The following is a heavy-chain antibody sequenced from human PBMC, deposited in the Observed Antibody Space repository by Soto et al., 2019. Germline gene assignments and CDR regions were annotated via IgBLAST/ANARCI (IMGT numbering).Heavy chain of an antibody. CDR2: IYYSGST. CDR3: ARHSYYHDRSGYFDF. Sequence: PSETLSLTCTVSGDSISSYYLSWIRRPPRKGREWIGYIYYSGSTNYNPSLKRRLTIPVDTSKNKFSLKLRSVTAADTAVYYCARHSYYHDRSGYFDFWGQGTQVTVSS. D-gene: IGHD3-22*01. CDR1: GDSISSYY. V-gene: IGHV4-59*08. J-gene: IGHJ4*02.